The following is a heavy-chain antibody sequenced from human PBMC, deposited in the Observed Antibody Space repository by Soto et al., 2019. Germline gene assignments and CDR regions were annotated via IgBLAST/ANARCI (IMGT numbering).Heavy chain of an antibody. CDR2: ISGSGGST. Sequence: VQLRESGGGVVQPGGSLTLSSVTSGFIFRSHSIHWFRQAPGRGLEWVSAISGSGGSTYYADSVKGRFTISRDNSKNTLYLQMNSLRAEDTAVYYCAKVAPLFYWGQGTLVTVSS. V-gene: IGHV3-23*01. CDR3: AKVAPLFY. CDR1: GFIFRSHS. J-gene: IGHJ4*02.